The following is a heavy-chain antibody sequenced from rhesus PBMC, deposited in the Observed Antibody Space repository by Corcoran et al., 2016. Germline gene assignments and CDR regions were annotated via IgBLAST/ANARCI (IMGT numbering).Heavy chain of an antibody. J-gene: IGHJ4*01. V-gene: IGHV4-165*02. Sequence: QVQLQESGPGLVKPSETLSLTYAVSGGSISGFYWNWIRQPPGKGLEWLGYIGGSSWITYYNPSLNSRVSISTDTSKSPFSLKLRAVTAADTAMYYCARSQGVAAALDYWGQGVLGTVSS. D-gene: IGHD6-43*01. CDR3: ARSQGVAAALDY. CDR1: GGSISGFY. CDR2: IGGSSWIT.